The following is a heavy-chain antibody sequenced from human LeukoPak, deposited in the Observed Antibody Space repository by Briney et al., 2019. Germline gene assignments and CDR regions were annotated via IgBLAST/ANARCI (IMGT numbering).Heavy chain of an antibody. J-gene: IGHJ4*02. V-gene: IGHV1-69*13. Sequence: VASVKVSCKASGGTFSSYAISWVRQAPGQGLEWMGGIIPIFGTANYAQKFQGRVTITADESTSTAYMELSSLRSEDKAVYYCARGPFSLRFPDYWGQGTLVTVSS. CDR2: IIPIFGTA. D-gene: IGHD3-3*01. CDR3: ARGPFSLRFPDY. CDR1: GGTFSSYA.